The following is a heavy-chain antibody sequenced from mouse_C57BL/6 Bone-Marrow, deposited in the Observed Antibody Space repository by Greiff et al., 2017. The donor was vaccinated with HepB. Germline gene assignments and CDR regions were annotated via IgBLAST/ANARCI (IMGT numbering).Heavy chain of an antibody. CDR3: ARPPFAY. CDR2: ISSGGSYT. CDR1: GFTFSSYG. Sequence: EVMLVESGGDLVKPGGSLKLSCAASGFTFSSYGMPWVRQTPDKRLEWVATISSGGSYTYYPDSVKGRFTISRDNAKNTLYLQMSSLKSEDTAMYYCARPPFAYWGQGTLVTVSA. V-gene: IGHV5-6*01. J-gene: IGHJ3*01.